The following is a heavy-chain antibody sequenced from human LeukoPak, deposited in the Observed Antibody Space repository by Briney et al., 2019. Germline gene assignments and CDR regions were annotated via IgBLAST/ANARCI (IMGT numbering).Heavy chain of an antibody. CDR1: GYSISSGYY. J-gene: IGHJ5*02. CDR3: ARDMDGSGNNWFDP. CDR2: IYHSGST. Sequence: SETLSLTCTVSGYSISSGYYWGWIRQPPGKGLEWIGSIYHSGSTYYNPSLKSRVTISVDTSKNQFSLKLSSVTAADTAVYYCARDMDGSGNNWFDPWGQGTLVTVSS. V-gene: IGHV4-38-2*02. D-gene: IGHD3-10*01.